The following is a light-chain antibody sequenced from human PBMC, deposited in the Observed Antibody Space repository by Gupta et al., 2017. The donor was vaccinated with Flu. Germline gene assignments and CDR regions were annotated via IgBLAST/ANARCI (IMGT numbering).Light chain of an antibody. CDR1: QSIGTW. V-gene: IGKV1-5*03. CDR2: KAS. J-gene: IGKJ5*01. Sequence: DIQMTQSPSALSASVGDRVTITCRASQSIGTWLAWYQQKPGKAPKLLIYKASNLESGVPSRFSGSGSGTEFILTISSLQPDDFATYYCQQDSDLGITFGQGTRLEIK. CDR3: QQDSDLGIT.